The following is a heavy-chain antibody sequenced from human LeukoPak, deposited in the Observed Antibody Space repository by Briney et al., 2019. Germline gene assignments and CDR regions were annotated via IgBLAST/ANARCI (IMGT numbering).Heavy chain of an antibody. CDR2: ISNNGGSS. J-gene: IGHJ4*02. V-gene: IGHV3-64D*09. CDR3: VKITSVTGGDC. D-gene: IGHD1-1*01. Sequence: GSLRLSCSASGFTFSAYAMYWVRQAPGKGLEYVSGISNNGGSSFYADSVKGRFTISRDNSKNTLYLQMSSLRAEDTAVYYCVKITSVTGGDCWGQGTRLTVSS. CDR1: GFTFSAYA.